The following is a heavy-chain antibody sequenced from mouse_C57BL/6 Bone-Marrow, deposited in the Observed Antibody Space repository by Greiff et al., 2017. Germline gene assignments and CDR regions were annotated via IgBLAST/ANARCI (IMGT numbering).Heavy chain of an antibody. CDR1: GYSFTGYF. D-gene: IGHD2-1*01. J-gene: IGHJ3*01. CDR3: ARSCGNYRFAY. V-gene: IGHV1-20*01. Sequence: EVQLQQSGPELVKPGDSVKISCKASGYSFTGYFMNWVMQSHGKSLEWIGRINPYNGDTFYNQKFKGKATLTVDKSSSTAHMELRSLTSEDSAVYYCARSCGNYRFAYWGQGTLVTVSA. CDR2: INPYNGDT.